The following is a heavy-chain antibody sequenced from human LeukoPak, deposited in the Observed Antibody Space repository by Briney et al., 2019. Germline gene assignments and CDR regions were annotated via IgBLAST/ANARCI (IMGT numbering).Heavy chain of an antibody. Sequence: SETLSLTCTVSGGSISSGNYYWSWIRQPAGKGLEWIGRIYTSGSTNYNPSLKSRVTISVDTSKNQFSLKLSSVTAADTAVYYCAREAIRGRNYYDSSGQKGLDYWGQGTLVTVSS. V-gene: IGHV4-61*02. D-gene: IGHD3-22*01. J-gene: IGHJ4*02. CDR2: IYTSGST. CDR3: AREAIRGRNYYDSSGQKGLDY. CDR1: GGSISSGNYY.